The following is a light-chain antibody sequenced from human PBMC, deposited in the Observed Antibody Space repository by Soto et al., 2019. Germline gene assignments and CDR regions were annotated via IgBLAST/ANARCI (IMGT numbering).Light chain of an antibody. CDR3: PQANSSLLT. V-gene: IGKV1-12*01. CDR2: GAS. CDR1: QSVSKW. J-gene: IGKJ5*01. Sequence: DIQPTRSPSSLSASVEARVTITYSSSQSVSKWLAWYQQKPGKAPTLLIHGASNLQTGVPARFSGSGSGTDFVLTITSLQPEDIAVYFCPQANSSLLTFGEGTRVDIX.